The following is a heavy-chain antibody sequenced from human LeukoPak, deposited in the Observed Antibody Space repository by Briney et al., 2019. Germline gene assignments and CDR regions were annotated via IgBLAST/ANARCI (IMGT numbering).Heavy chain of an antibody. CDR3: ARLLPTYYYDRNWFDP. Sequence: SETLSLTCTVSGGSISSSSYYWGWIRQPPGKGLEWIGSIYYSGSTYYNPSLKSRVTISVDTSKNQFSLKLSSVTAADTAVYYCARLLPTYYYDRNWFDPWGQGTLVTVSS. V-gene: IGHV4-39*01. CDR2: IYYSGST. J-gene: IGHJ5*02. D-gene: IGHD3-22*01. CDR1: GGSISSSSYY.